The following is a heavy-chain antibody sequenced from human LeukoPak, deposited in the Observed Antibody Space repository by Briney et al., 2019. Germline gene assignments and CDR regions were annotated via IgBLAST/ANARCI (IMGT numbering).Heavy chain of an antibody. J-gene: IGHJ4*02. CDR2: ISVTGSSA. CDR1: GFTYSSYA. D-gene: IGHD3-10*01. CDR3: AKDRGSTVWSGY. Sequence: PGGSLRLSCAASGFTYSSYAMTWVRQAPGRGLEWVSSISVTGSSAYYADSVKGRFTISRDNSMNTVDLQMNSLRADDTAVYYCAKDRGSTVWSGYLGQGTLVTVSS. V-gene: IGHV3-23*01.